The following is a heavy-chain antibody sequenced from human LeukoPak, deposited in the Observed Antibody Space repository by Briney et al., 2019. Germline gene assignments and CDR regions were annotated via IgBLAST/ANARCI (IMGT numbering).Heavy chain of an antibody. CDR1: GGSFSGYY. Sequence: SETLSLTCAVYGGSFSGYYWSWIRQPPGKGLEWIGEINHSGSTNYNPSLKSRVTISVDTSKDQFSLKLSSVTAADTAVYYCALGIAAAGTRADWFDPWGQGTLVTVSS. J-gene: IGHJ5*02. CDR3: ALGIAAAGTRADWFDP. CDR2: INHSGST. V-gene: IGHV4-34*01. D-gene: IGHD6-13*01.